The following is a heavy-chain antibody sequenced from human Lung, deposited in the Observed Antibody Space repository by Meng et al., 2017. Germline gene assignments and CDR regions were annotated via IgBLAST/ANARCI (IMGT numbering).Heavy chain of an antibody. J-gene: IGHJ4*02. D-gene: IGHD6-19*01. Sequence: QVHLVQSGAEVREPGASVNVSCKASGYPFTNYGISWVRQAPGQGLEWMGWISVYNVNTNYAQKFQGRVTMTTDTSTSTTYMELRSLRSDDTGVYYCARSPYSSGWPNFDSWGQGTLVTVSS. V-gene: IGHV1-18*01. CDR2: ISVYNVNT. CDR3: ARSPYSSGWPNFDS. CDR1: GYPFTNYG.